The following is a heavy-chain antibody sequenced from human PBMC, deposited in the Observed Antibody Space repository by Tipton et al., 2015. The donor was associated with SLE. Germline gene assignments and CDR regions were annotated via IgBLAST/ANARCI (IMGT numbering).Heavy chain of an antibody. J-gene: IGHJ1*01. CDR1: GGSISTGGYY. V-gene: IGHV4-31*03. D-gene: IGHD2-15*01. CDR2: IYNSGGT. CDR3: ARGGYCSGGSCYPEYFHH. Sequence: TLSLTCTVSGGSISTGGYYWSWIRQHPGKGLEWIGYIYNSGGTDYNPSLKSRVTISADTSKNHFSLKLSSVTAADTAVYYCARGGYCSGGSCYPEYFHHWGQGTLVTVSS.